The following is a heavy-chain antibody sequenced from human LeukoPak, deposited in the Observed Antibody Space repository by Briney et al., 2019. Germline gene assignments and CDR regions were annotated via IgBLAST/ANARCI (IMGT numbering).Heavy chain of an antibody. CDR2: ISKSSGSI. D-gene: IGHD3-10*01. J-gene: IGHJ4*02. CDR1: GFTFSDYA. Sequence: GGSLRLSCPASGFTFSDYAMNWVRQAPGKGREWVSYISKSSGSIYHADSVRGRFTRSRDNANNSLFLQMSRLRDEDTAVYYCVRGALTWFGELFGYWGQGNLVTVSS. V-gene: IGHV3-48*02. CDR3: VRGALTWFGELFGY.